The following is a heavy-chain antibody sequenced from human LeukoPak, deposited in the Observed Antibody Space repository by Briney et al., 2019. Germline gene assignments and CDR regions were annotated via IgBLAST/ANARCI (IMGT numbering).Heavy chain of an antibody. Sequence: PSETLSLTCAVYGGALSGYYCNWIRQPPGKGLEWIGEINHSGNTNYNPSLKSRVTMSVDTSKNQFSLRLSSVTAADTAVYYCARDHNYDSSGYFLYYWGQGTLVTVSS. CDR1: GGALSGYY. V-gene: IGHV4-34*01. J-gene: IGHJ4*02. D-gene: IGHD3-22*01. CDR3: ARDHNYDSSGYFLYY. CDR2: INHSGNT.